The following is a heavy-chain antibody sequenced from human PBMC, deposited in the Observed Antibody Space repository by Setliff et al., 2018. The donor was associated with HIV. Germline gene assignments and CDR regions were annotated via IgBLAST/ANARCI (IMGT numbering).Heavy chain of an antibody. CDR1: GYTFTSYG. CDR2: ISAYNGNT. CDR3: ARDPLKYYGSGSYYIPFDY. D-gene: IGHD3-10*01. J-gene: IGHJ4*02. V-gene: IGHV1-18*01. Sequence: ASVKVSCKASGYTFTSYGISWVRQAPGQGLEWMGWISAYNGNTNYAQKLQGRVTMTTDTSTSTAYMELRSLRSDDTAVYYCARDPLKYYGSGSYYIPFDYWGQGTLVTAPQ.